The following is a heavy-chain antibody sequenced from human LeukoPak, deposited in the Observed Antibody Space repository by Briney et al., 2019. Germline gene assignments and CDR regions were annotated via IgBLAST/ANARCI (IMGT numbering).Heavy chain of an antibody. D-gene: IGHD3-3*01. CDR2: ISAYNGNT. V-gene: IGHV1-18*01. CDR1: GYTFTSYG. CDR3: ARDPGYDFWSGYQYYFDY. J-gene: IGHJ4*02. Sequence: ASVKVSCKASGYTFTSYGISWVRQAPGQGLEWMGWISAYNGNTNYAQKLQGRVTTTTDTSTSTAYMELRSLRSDDTAVYYCARDPGYDFWSGYQYYFDYWGQGTLVTVSS.